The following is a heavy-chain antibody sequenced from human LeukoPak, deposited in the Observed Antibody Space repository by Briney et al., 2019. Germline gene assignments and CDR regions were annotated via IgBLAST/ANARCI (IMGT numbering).Heavy chain of an antibody. D-gene: IGHD1-1*01. CDR1: GGSVSSHY. CDR2: IYYSGST. CDR3: ARMNGDYYYYMDV. V-gene: IGHV4-59*02. J-gene: IGHJ6*03. Sequence: SETLSLTCTVSGGSVSSHYWSWIRQPPGKGLERIGYIYYSGSTNYNPSLKSRVTISVDTSKNQFSLKLSSVTAADTAVYCCARMNGDYYYYMDVWGKGTTVTVSS.